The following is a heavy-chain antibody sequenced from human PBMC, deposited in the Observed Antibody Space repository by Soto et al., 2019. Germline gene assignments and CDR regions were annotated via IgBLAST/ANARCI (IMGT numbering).Heavy chain of an antibody. J-gene: IGHJ4*02. CDR1: VWGKFA. Sequence: XAVKVACKGAVWGKFADRCGRQAPGQGPEWLGGIIPKVDKTKYAQKFHGRLTITADRSTNTVYMELVNLRSEDTAVYYCARGPGDLVVEKGAPSVVVAYFAQWAQRSPVTVSS. CDR3: ARGPGDLVVEKGAPSVVVAYFAQ. V-gene: IGHV1-69*06. D-gene: IGHD2-2*01. CDR2: IIPKVDKT.